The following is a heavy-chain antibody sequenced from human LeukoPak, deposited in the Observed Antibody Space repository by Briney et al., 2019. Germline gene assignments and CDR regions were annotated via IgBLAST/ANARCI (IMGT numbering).Heavy chain of an antibody. CDR2: IKQDGSEK. V-gene: IGHV3-7*01. CDR3: ARETAARRRWELPGDWFDP. Sequence: GGSLRLSCAASGFTFSSYWMSWVRQAPGKGLEWVANIKQDGSEKYYVDSVKGRFTISRDNAKNSLYLQMNSLRAEDTAVYYCARETAARRRWELPGDWFDPWGQGTLVTVSS. J-gene: IGHJ5*02. CDR1: GFTFSSYW. D-gene: IGHD1-26*01.